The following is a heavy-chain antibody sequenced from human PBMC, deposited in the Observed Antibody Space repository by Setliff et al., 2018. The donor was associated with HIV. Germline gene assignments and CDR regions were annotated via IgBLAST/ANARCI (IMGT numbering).Heavy chain of an antibody. CDR1: GYTFTDYY. J-gene: IGHJ6*02. CDR3: AREIGDYYDSSGYYPPTDYYYGMDV. CDR2: INTHTGNT. Sequence: ASVKVSCKASGYTFTDYYIHWVRQAPGQGLEWMGWINTHTGNTNSAQRFQGRVTMTTDTSTSTAYMELRSLRSDDTAVYYCAREIGDYYDSSGYYPPTDYYYGMDVWGQGTTVT. D-gene: IGHD3-22*01. V-gene: IGHV1-18*01.